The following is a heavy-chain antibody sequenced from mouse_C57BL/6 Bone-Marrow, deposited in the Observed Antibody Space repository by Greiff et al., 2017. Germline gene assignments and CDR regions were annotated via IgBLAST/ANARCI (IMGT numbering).Heavy chain of an antibody. CDR2: ISDGGSYT. CDR3: ARDGNDGYCYAMDY. V-gene: IGHV5-4*01. CDR1: GFTFSSYA. Sequence: EVKLQESGGGLVKPGGSLKLSCAASGFTFSSYAMSWVRQTPEKRLEWVATISDGGSYTYYPDNVKGQFTISRDNAKNNLYLQMSHLKSEDTSMYYCARDGNDGYCYAMDYWGQGTSVTVSS. J-gene: IGHJ4*01. D-gene: IGHD2-3*01.